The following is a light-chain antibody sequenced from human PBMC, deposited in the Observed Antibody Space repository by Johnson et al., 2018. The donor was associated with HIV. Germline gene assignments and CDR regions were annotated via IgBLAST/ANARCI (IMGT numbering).Light chain of an antibody. V-gene: IGLV1-51*01. Sequence: QSVLTQSPSVSAAPGREVTISCSGSSSNIGSNYVSWYQQVPGTAPKLLIYDNNKRPSGIPDRFSGSKSGTSATLGITGLQTGDEADYYCGTWDSSLRKVFAPGTTVTVL. CDR3: GTWDSSLRKV. J-gene: IGLJ1*01. CDR1: SSNIGSNY. CDR2: DNN.